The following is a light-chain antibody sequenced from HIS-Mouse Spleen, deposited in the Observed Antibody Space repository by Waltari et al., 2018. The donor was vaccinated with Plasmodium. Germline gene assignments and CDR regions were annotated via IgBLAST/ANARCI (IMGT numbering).Light chain of an antibody. CDR1: SSDVGSYNL. CDR2: EGS. J-gene: IGLJ1*01. CDR3: CSYAGSSTYV. V-gene: IGLV2-23*01. Sequence: QSALTQPASVSGSPGQSITISCTGTSSDVGSYNLVSWYQQHPGKAPKLMIYEGSKRPSWGNKRVYGSKSGNTASLTISGLQAEDEADYYCCSYAGSSTYVFGTGTKVTVL.